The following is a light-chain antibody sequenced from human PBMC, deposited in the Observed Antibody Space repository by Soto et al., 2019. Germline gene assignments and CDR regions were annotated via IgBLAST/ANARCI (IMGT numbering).Light chain of an antibody. CDR2: AAS. V-gene: IGKV1-39*01. J-gene: IGKJ4*01. CDR3: QQSYSTPLLT. CDR1: QSISSY. Sequence: DIQMTQSPSSLSASVGDRVTITCRASQSISSYLNWYQQKPGKAPKLLIYAASSLQSGVPSRFNGSGSGTDFTLTISSLQPEDFATYYCQQSYSTPLLTFGGGTKVEIK.